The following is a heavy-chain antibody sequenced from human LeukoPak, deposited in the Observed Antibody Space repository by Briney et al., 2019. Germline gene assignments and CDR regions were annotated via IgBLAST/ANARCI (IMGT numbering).Heavy chain of an antibody. J-gene: IGHJ5*02. CDR2: INTNTGNP. CDR3: AGELLTTRTWFDP. V-gene: IGHV7-4-1*02. D-gene: IGHD2/OR15-2a*01. CDR1: GYSFTTYA. Sequence: ASVKVSCKASGYSFTTYAMNWVRQAPGQGLEWMGWINTNTGNPTYAQGFTGRFVFSLDTSVSTAYLQISSLKAEDTAVYYCAGELLTTRTWFDPWGQGTLVTVSS.